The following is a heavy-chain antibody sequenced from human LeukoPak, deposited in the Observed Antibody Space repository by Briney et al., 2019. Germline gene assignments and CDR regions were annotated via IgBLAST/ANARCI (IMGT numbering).Heavy chain of an antibody. Sequence: GGSLRLSCAASGFTFSSYAMSWVRQAPGKGLEWVSAISGSGGSTYYADSVKGRFTISRDNSKNTLYLQMNSLRAEDTAVYYCAKVQTYYDFWSGYYRGVYFDYWGQGTLVTVSS. D-gene: IGHD3-3*01. CDR3: AKVQTYYDFWSGYYRGVYFDY. CDR2: ISGSGGST. V-gene: IGHV3-23*01. J-gene: IGHJ4*02. CDR1: GFTFSSYA.